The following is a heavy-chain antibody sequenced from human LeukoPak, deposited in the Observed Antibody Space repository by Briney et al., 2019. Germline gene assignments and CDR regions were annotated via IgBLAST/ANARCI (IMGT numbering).Heavy chain of an antibody. V-gene: IGHV3-48*01. J-gene: IGHJ4*02. D-gene: IGHD3-22*01. Sequence: GGSLRLSCAASGFAFSSYSLNWVRQAPGKGLEWVSYIGTSSSRIYYADSVKGRFTISRDNAKNSLYLQMNSLRAEDTAVYYCARDDSSGYYYSYYFDYWGQGTLVTVSS. CDR1: GFAFSSYS. CDR3: ARDDSSGYYYSYYFDY. CDR2: IGTSSSRI.